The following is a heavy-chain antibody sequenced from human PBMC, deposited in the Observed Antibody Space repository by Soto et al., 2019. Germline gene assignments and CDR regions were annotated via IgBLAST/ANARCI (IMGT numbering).Heavy chain of an antibody. D-gene: IGHD1-26*01. CDR1: GGSISSYY. V-gene: IGHV4-59*01. Sequence: SETLSLTCTVSGGSISSYYWSWIRQPPGKGLEWIGYIYYSGSTNYNPSLKSRVTISVDTSKNQFSLKLSSVTAADTAVYYCGRGLDSCSWYFGHSGSDYDPSWFDPWGQGTLVTVSS. J-gene: IGHJ5*02. CDR2: IYYSGST. CDR3: GRGLDSCSWYFGHSGSDYDPSWFDP.